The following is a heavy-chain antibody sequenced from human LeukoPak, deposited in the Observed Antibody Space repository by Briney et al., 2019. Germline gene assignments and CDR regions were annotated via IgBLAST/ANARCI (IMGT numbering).Heavy chain of an antibody. CDR2: ISSSGSTI. CDR3: TRDTIGSLDY. CDR1: GFTFSSYE. V-gene: IGHV3-48*03. J-gene: IGHJ4*02. Sequence: GGSLRLSCAASGFTFSSYEMNWVRQAPGNGLEWVSYISSSGSTIYYADSVKGRFTISRDNAKNSLYLQMNNLRADDTAIYFCTRDTIGSLDYWGQGILVTVAS. D-gene: IGHD1-26*01.